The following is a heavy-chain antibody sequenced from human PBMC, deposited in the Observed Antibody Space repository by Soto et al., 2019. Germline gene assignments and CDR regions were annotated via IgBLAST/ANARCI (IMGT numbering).Heavy chain of an antibody. J-gene: IGHJ4*02. CDR1: GFTFSYYG. D-gene: IGHD3-16*02. CDR2: ISYDGRDK. V-gene: IGHV3-30*18. Sequence: QVQLVESGGGVVQPGRSLRLSCAASGFTFSYYGMHWVRQAPGKGLEWVAMISYDGRDKYYADSVRGRFTISRDNSKNTLNLQMNSLRGDDTAVYYCAKALGELSPESYDYWGQGTLITVSS. CDR3: AKALGELSPESYDY.